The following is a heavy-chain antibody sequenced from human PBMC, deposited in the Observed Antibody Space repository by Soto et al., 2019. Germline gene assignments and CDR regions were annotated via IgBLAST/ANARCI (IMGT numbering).Heavy chain of an antibody. Sequence: ASVKVSCKASGYTFTSYYMHWLRQAPGQVLECMGIINPSGGITSXXXKFQGRVXXTRDTSTSTVXMELSXLRCEDTAVYYCASCSSWYYVDYWGQGTLVTVSS. CDR2: INPSGGIT. V-gene: IGHV1-46*03. CDR1: GYTFTSYY. J-gene: IGHJ4*02. CDR3: ASCSSWYYVDY. D-gene: IGHD6-13*01.